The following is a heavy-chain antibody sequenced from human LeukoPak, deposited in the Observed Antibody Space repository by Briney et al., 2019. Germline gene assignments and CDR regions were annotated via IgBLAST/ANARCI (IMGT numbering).Heavy chain of an antibody. CDR3: ARAPPSRYCSSTSCFSYYFDY. CDR1: GGTSSSYA. CDR2: IIPIFGTA. V-gene: IGHV1-69*13. J-gene: IGHJ4*02. Sequence: RASVKVSCKASGGTSSSYAISWVRQAPGQGLEWMGGIIPIFGTANYAQKFQGRVTITADESTSTAYMELSSLRSEDTAVYYCARAPPSRYCSSTSCFSYYFDYWGQGTLVTVSS. D-gene: IGHD2-2*01.